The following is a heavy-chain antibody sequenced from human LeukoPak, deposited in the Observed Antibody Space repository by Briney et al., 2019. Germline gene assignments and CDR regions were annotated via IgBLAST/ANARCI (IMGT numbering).Heavy chain of an antibody. CDR1: GFTFSTYW. CDR3: ASAYYDQSFDY. D-gene: IGHD3-22*01. CDR2: ISYDGSNK. J-gene: IGHJ4*02. V-gene: IGHV3-30*03. Sequence: PGGSLRLSCAASGFTFSTYWMDWVRQAPGKGLEWVAVISYDGSNKYYADSVKGRFTISRDNSKNTLYLQMNSLRTEDTAVYYCASAYYDQSFDYWGQGTLVTVSS.